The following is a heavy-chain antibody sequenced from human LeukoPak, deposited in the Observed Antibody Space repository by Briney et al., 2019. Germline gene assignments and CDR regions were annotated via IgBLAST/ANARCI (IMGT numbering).Heavy chain of an antibody. CDR1: GGSISSDGYY. Sequence: PSQTLSLTCTVSGGSISSDGYYWSWIRQHPGKGLEWIGAIYYTGSTYYNPSLKSRATISVDTSKNHFSLKLTSVTAADTAVYYCARHDSSGQFDYWGQGTLVTVSS. V-gene: IGHV4-31*03. J-gene: IGHJ4*02. CDR2: IYYTGST. D-gene: IGHD3-22*01. CDR3: ARHDSSGQFDY.